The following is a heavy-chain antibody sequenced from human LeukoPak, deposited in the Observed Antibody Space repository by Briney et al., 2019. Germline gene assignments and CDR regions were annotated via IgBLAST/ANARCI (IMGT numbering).Heavy chain of an antibody. CDR1: GGSISSYY. J-gene: IGHJ4*02. CDR3: ARDDTYGSGSLDY. Sequence: SETLSLTCTVSGGSISSYYWSWIRQPPGKGREWIGYIYYGGSTNYNPSLKSRVTISVDTSKNQYSLKRSSVTAADTAVYYCARDDTYGSGSLDYWGQGTLVTVSS. V-gene: IGHV4-59*12. D-gene: IGHD3-10*01. CDR2: IYYGGST.